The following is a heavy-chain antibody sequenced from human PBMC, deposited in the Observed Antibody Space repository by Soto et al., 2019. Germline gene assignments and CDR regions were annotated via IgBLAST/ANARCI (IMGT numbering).Heavy chain of an antibody. Sequence: GGSLRLSCAASGFPSSHYAMNWVRQGPGTRLAWVAVISGSGDSAGYADSVRGRFTISRASSRDTLYLQMNSLRVVDTAVYYCGKERRGSGWSVCNFWGEGALVTVFS. D-gene: IGHD6-19*01. CDR3: GKERRGSGWSVCNF. CDR1: GFPSSHYA. CDR2: ISGSGDSA. J-gene: IGHJ4*02. V-gene: IGHV3-23*01.